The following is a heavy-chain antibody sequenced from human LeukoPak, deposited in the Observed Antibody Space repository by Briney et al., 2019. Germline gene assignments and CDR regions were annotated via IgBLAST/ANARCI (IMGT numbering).Heavy chain of an antibody. V-gene: IGHV4-38-2*02. J-gene: IGHJ3*02. CDR3: ARDLDYDFWSGPIKDDAFDI. D-gene: IGHD3-3*01. CDR1: GYSITSGYY. Sequence: SETLSLTCTVSGYSITSGYYWGWIRRPPGKGLEWIGSIYHSGTTYYNPSLQSRVTMSVDTSKNQFSLKLNSVTAADTAVYYCARDLDYDFWSGPIKDDAFDIWGQGTMVTVSS. CDR2: IYHSGTT.